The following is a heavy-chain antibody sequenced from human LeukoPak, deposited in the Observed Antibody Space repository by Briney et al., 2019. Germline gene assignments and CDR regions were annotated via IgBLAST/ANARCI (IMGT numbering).Heavy chain of an antibody. CDR2: ISSSGSTI. V-gene: IGHV3-48*03. D-gene: IGHD6-13*01. CDR3: ARSQTGSSSWYYFGY. Sequence: GGSLRLSCAASGFTFSSYEMNWVRQAPGKGLEWVSYISSSGSTIYYADSVKGRFTISRDNAKNSLYLQMNSLRAEDTAVYYCARSQTGSSSWYYFGYWGQGTLVTVSS. J-gene: IGHJ4*02. CDR1: GFTFSSYE.